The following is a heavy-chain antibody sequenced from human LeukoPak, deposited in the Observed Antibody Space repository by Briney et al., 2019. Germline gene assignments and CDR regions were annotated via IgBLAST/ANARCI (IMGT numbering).Heavy chain of an antibody. Sequence: SETLSLTCTVSGGSISSSSYYWGWIRQPPGKGLEWIGSIYYSGSTYYNPSLKSRVTISVDTSKNQFSLKLSSVTAADTAVYYCARLQSGSHSSSWFLRGDIVWGQGTMVTVSS. D-gene: IGHD6-13*01. V-gene: IGHV4-39*01. J-gene: IGHJ3*01. CDR2: IYYSGST. CDR1: GGSISSSSYY. CDR3: ARLQSGSHSSSWFLRGDIV.